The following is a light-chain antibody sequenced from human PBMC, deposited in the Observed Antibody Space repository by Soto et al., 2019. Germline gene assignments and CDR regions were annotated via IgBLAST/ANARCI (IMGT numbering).Light chain of an antibody. CDR1: ERVAKW. J-gene: IGKJ1*01. CDR2: DVS. CDR3: QQYKIRST. Sequence: DIQMTQSPSSLSASVGDTVTITCRASERVAKWLAWYHQKPGNAPKVLIYDVSKLGSGVPSRFSGSGSETEFTLSITRLQPEDSATYFCQQYKIRSTFGRGNKVEV. V-gene: IGKV1-5*01.